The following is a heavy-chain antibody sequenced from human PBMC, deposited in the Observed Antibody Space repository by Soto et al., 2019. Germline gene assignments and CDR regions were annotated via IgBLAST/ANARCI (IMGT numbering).Heavy chain of an antibody. V-gene: IGHV1-69*06. Sequence: GASVKVSCKASGGTFSSYAISWVRQAPGQGLEWMGGIIPIFGTANYAQKFQGRVTITADKSTSTAYMELSSLRSEDTAVYYCARFILTGYYLNWFDPWGQGTLATVSS. CDR2: IIPIFGTA. CDR3: ARFILTGYYLNWFDP. J-gene: IGHJ5*02. D-gene: IGHD3-9*01. CDR1: GGTFSSYA.